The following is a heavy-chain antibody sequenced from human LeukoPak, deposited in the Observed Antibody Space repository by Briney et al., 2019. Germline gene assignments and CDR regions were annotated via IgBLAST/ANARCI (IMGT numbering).Heavy chain of an antibody. CDR1: GFTFSSYG. J-gene: IGHJ6*01. D-gene: IGHD6-19*01. Sequence: PGGSLRLSCAASGFTFSSYGMHWVRQAPGKGLEWVAAISYDETTKYNVDSVKGRFTISRDNAKNTLYLQMNSLRAEDTAVYHCAKGIAVAGSYHYGMDVWGQGTMVTVSA. V-gene: IGHV3-30*18. CDR2: ISYDETTK. CDR3: AKGIAVAGSYHYGMDV.